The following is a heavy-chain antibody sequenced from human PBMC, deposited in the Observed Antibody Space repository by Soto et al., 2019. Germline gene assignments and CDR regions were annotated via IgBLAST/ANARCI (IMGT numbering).Heavy chain of an antibody. CDR3: AREVLIDRSGYSVDAFDI. J-gene: IGHJ3*02. V-gene: IGHV3-48*03. D-gene: IGHD3-22*01. Sequence: GGSLRLSCAASGFTFSSYEMNWVRQAPGKGLEWVSYISSGSTIYYADSVKGRFTISRDNAKNSLYLQMNSLRAEDTAVYYCAREVLIDRSGYSVDAFDIWGQGTMVTVSS. CDR2: ISSGSTI. CDR1: GFTFSSYE.